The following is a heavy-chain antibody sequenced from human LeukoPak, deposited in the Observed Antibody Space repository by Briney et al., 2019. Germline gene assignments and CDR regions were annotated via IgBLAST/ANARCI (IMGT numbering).Heavy chain of an antibody. V-gene: IGHV4-39*07. CDR1: GGSISNSSYC. J-gene: IGHJ6*03. CDR2: IYYSGST. CDR3: ARVSYYYYMDV. Sequence: PSETLSLTCTVSGGSISNSSYCWGWIRQPPGKGLEWIGSIYYSGSTYYKPSPSLKSRVTISVDTSKNQFSLKMSSVTAADTAVYYCARVSYYYYMDVWGKGTTVTVSS.